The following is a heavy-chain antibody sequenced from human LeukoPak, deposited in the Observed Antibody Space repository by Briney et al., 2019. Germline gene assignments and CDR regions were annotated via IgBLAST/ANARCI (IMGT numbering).Heavy chain of an antibody. D-gene: IGHD4-11*01. Sequence: SVKVSCKAPGGTFSSYAISWVRQAPGQGLEWMGGIIPIFGTANYAQKFQGRVTITADESTSTAYMELSSLRSEDTAVYYCARSLGYSNYYYYYYMDVWGKGTTVTVSS. CDR2: IIPIFGTA. CDR3: ARSLGYSNYYYYYYMDV. V-gene: IGHV1-69*13. J-gene: IGHJ6*03. CDR1: GGTFSSYA.